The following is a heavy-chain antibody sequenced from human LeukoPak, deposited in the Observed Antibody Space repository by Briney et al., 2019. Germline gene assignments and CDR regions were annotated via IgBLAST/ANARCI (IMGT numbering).Heavy chain of an antibody. CDR3: ARTCPMMFCSSSFFDP. J-gene: IGHJ5*02. CDR2: ISAYDGNT. CDR1: GYTFG. V-gene: IGHV1-18*01. Sequence: ASLKVSCKTSGYTFGVTCVRQAPGQGLEWVGWISAYDGNTNYAPKFQGRVAMTTDTSTNTAYMELRSLRSDDTAIYYCARTCPMMFCSSSFFDPWGQGTLVTVSS. D-gene: IGHD2-2*01.